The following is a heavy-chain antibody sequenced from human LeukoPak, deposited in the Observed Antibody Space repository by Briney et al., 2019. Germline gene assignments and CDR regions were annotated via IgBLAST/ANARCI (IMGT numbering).Heavy chain of an antibody. V-gene: IGHV4-4*02. CDR1: GFTFSTHG. J-gene: IGHJ5*02. CDR2: IYHSGST. CDR3: ARASPGYCSSTSCYVKTSERYSSSAWFDP. Sequence: GSLRLSCLGSGFTFSTHGMNWVRQPPGKGLEWIGEIYHSGSTNYNPSLKSRVTISVDKSKNQFSLKLSSVTAADTAVYYCARASPGYCSSTSCYVKTSERYSSSAWFDPWGQGTLVTVSS. D-gene: IGHD2-2*01.